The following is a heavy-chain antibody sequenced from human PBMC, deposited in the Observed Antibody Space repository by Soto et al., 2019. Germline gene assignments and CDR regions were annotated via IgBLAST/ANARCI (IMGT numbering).Heavy chain of an antibody. J-gene: IGHJ4*02. D-gene: IGHD3-3*01. CDR1: GFTFDDYA. V-gene: IGHV3-9*01. CDR2: ISWNSGSI. CDR3: AKGISIFGVVINSFDC. Sequence: GGSLRLSCAASGFTFDDYAMHWVRQAPGKGLEWVSGISWNSGSIGYADSVKGRFTISRDNAKNSLYLQMNSLKTEDTALYYCAKGISIFGVVINSFDCWGQGTLVTVSS.